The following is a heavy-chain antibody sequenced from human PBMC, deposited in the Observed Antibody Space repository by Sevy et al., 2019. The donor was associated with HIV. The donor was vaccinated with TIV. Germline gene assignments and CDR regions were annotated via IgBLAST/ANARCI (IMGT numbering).Heavy chain of an antibody. CDR3: ARVAVEYCTDDCYHRFDY. J-gene: IGHJ4*02. Sequence: GGSLRLSCAASGFTFTLYAIHWVRQVPGKGLEWVALISYSGTNKYYADSVKGRFTISRDDSKNTAYLQMNNLRTDYTAVYYCARVAVEYCTDDCYHRFDYWGQGTQVTVSS. V-gene: IGHV3-30-3*01. D-gene: IGHD2-21*02. CDR1: GFTFTLYA. CDR2: ISYSGTNK.